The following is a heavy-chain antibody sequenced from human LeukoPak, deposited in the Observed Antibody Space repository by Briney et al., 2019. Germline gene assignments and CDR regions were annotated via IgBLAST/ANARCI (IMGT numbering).Heavy chain of an antibody. CDR2: IWYDGGNK. CDR3: ARDPYALYYFDY. D-gene: IGHD2-2*01. CDR1: GFTFSSYG. J-gene: IGHJ4*02. V-gene: IGHV3-33*01. Sequence: GGSLRLSCAASGFTFSSYGMHWVRQAPGKGLEGVAVIWYDGGNKYYADSVKGRFTISRDNSKNTLYLQMNSLRAEDTAVYYCARDPYALYYFDYWGQGTLVTVSS.